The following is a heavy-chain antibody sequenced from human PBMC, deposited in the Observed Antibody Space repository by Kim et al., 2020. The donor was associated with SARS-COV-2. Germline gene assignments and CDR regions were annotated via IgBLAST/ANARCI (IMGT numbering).Heavy chain of an antibody. CDR3: AREVSRWYSYGTYYWNFDL. D-gene: IGHD5-18*01. Sequence: SETLSLTCAVYGGSLSDYHWGWIRQPPGKGLEWIGEIDHSGSTQDNPSLKSRVTISMDTSKNQFSLKLSSVTAADTAVYYCAREVSRWYSYGTYYWNFDLWGRGTLVTVSS. CDR2: IDHSGST. CDR1: GGSLSDYH. V-gene: IGHV4-34*01. J-gene: IGHJ2*01.